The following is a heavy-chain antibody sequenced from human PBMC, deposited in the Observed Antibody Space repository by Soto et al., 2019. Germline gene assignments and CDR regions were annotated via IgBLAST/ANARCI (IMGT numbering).Heavy chain of an antibody. CDR3: ARASDASRLRPDY. J-gene: IGHJ4*02. CDR2: ISYSGTP. Sequence: SETPSLTCTVSGGSISGFYWNWIRQPPGKGLEWISFISYSGTPNYNPSLKSRVTMSVDTSKNQFSLELTSMTAADTAVYYCARASDASRLRPDYWGQGTSVTVSS. V-gene: IGHV4-59*01. D-gene: IGHD2-21*02. CDR1: GGSISGFY.